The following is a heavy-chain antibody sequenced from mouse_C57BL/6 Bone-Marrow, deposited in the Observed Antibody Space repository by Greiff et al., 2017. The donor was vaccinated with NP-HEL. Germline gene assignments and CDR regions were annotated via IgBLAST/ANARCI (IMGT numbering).Heavy chain of an antibody. D-gene: IGHD3-2*02. CDR2: IYPGSGST. J-gene: IGHJ2*01. CDR3: AREKATAQALDY. CDR1: GYTFTSYW. V-gene: IGHV1-55*01. Sequence: QVQLKQPGAELVKPGASVKMSCKASGYTFTSYWITWVKQRPGQGLEWIGDIYPGSGSTNYNEKFKSKATLTVDTSSSTAYMQLSSLTSEDSAVYYCAREKATAQALDYWGQGTTLTVSS.